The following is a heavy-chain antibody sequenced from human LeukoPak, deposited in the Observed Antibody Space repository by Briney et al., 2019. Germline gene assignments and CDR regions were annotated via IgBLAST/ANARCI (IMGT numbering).Heavy chain of an antibody. D-gene: IGHD4-17*01. J-gene: IGHJ5*02. Sequence: SETLSLTCAVYGGSFSGYYWSWIRQPPGKGLEWIGEIKHSGSTNYNPSLKSRVTISVDTSKNQFSRKLISVTAANPAVYYFARDSVTTGEVKFDPWGQGTLVTVSS. CDR2: IKHSGST. V-gene: IGHV4-34*01. CDR3: ARDSVTTGEVKFDP. CDR1: GGSFSGYY.